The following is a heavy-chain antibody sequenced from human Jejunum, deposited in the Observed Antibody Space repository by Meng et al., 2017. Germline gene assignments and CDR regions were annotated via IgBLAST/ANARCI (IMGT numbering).Heavy chain of an antibody. J-gene: IGHJ4*02. CDR3: ARDIEAVAGTWSHFDY. D-gene: IGHD6-19*01. CDR1: GYTFTSYA. CDR2: INTNTGNP. V-gene: IGHV7-4-1*02. Sequence: ASVKVSCKASGYTFTSYAMNWVRQAPGQGLEWMGWINTNTGNPTYAQGFTGRFVFSLDTSVSTAYLQINSLDAEDTAVYCCARDIEAVAGTWSHFDYWGQGTLVTVSS.